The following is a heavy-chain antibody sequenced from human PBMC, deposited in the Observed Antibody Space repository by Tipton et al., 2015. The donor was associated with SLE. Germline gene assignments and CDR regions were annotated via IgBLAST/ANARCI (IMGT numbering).Heavy chain of an antibody. D-gene: IGHD6-13*01. CDR1: GGSISSGSYY. CDR3: ASSSLIAAAGTIYYYYGMDV. CDR2: IYTSGST. J-gene: IGHJ6*02. V-gene: IGHV4-61*02. Sequence: TLSLTCTVSGGSISSGSYYWSWIRQPAGKGLEWIGCIYTSGSTNYNPPLKSRVTMSVDTSKNQFSLTLSSVTAADTAVYYCASSSLIAAAGTIYYYYGMDVWGQGTTVTVSS.